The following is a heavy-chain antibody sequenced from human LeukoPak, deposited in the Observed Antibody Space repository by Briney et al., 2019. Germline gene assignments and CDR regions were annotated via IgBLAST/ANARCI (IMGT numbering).Heavy chain of an antibody. CDR1: GGSVSSGSYY. J-gene: IGHJ4*02. D-gene: IGHD3-16*02. V-gene: IGHV4-61*01. CDR2: IYYSGST. CDR3: ARGEDYVWGSYRYVVYFDY. Sequence: SETLSLTCTVSGGSVSSGSYYWSWTRQPPGKGLEWIGYIYYSGSTNYNPSLKSRVTISVDTSKNQFSLKLSSVTAADTAVYYCARGEDYVWGSYRYVVYFDYWGQGTLVTVSS.